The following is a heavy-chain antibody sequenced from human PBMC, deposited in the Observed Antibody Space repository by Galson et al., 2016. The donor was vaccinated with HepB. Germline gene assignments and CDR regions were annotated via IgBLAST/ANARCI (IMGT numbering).Heavy chain of an antibody. CDR3: ATDVVVTATDGFDF. CDR1: GGSFSSSS. J-gene: IGHJ3*01. CDR2: INHSGST. Sequence: SETLSLTCGVYGGSFSSSSWNWLRQAPGKGLEWIGEINHSGSTNYNPSLKSRVTISVDPSKKQFSLNLTSVTAADTAVYFCATDVVVTATDGFDFWGQGTMVTVSS. V-gene: IGHV4-34*01. D-gene: IGHD2-21*02.